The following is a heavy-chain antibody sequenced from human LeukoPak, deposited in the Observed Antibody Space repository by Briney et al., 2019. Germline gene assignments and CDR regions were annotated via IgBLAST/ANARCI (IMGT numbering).Heavy chain of an antibody. J-gene: IGHJ4*02. Sequence: PGGSLRLSCAASGFTFSSYAMSWVRQAPGKGLEWVAVTLYGGNNKYYADSVKGRFTISRDNSKNTLYLQMNSLRAEDTAVYYCARDSVYSFDYWGQGTLVTVSS. CDR1: GFTFSSYA. V-gene: IGHV3-30-3*01. CDR2: TLYGGNNK. D-gene: IGHD5-18*01. CDR3: ARDSVYSFDY.